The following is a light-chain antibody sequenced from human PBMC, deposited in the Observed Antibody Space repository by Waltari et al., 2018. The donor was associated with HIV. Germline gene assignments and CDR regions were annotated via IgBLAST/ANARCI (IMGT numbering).Light chain of an antibody. CDR1: NSNIGRNY. Sequence: QSVLTQPPSASGTPGQRVTISCSGGNSNIGRNYVSWYQQLPGMAPKLLIFRKDQRPPWVAVCSSGSKSGTSASQAMSVLRSEDEADYYCAAWDDSVRGPVLFGGGTRVTVL. V-gene: IGLV1-47*01. CDR2: RKD. J-gene: IGLJ2*01. CDR3: AAWDDSVRGPVL.